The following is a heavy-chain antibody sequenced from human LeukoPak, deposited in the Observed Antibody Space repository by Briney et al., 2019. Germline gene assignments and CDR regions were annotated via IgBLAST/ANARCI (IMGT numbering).Heavy chain of an antibody. D-gene: IGHD1-14*01. CDR2: ISGSGGST. CDR3: ATSESEPNGP. CDR1: GFTFEDYV. J-gene: IGHJ5*02. Sequence: PGGSLKLSCVASGFTFEDYVMHWVQQAPGKGLEWVSAISGSGGSTYYADSVKGRFTISRDNSKNTLYLQMNSLRAEDTAVYYCATSESEPNGPWGQGTLVTVSS. V-gene: IGHV3-23*01.